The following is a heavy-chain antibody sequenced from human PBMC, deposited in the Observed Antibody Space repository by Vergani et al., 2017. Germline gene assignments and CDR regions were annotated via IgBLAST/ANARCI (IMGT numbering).Heavy chain of an antibody. V-gene: IGHV3-23*01. D-gene: IGHD3-3*01. CDR2: ISSDGGST. CDR1: GFTFSTYA. Sequence: EVQLLESGGGLVQPGGSLRLSCAASGFTFSTYAMTWVRQAPGKGLEWVSTISSDGGSTYYADSVKGRFTISRDNAKNSLYLQMNSLRAEDTAVYYCAREYYDFWSGHRPYYYYMDVWGKXP. CDR3: AREYYDFWSGHRPYYYYMDV. J-gene: IGHJ6*03.